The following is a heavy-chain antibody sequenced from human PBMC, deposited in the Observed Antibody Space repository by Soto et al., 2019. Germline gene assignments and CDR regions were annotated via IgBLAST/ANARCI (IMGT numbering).Heavy chain of an antibody. V-gene: IGHV4-59*08. Sequence: SETLSLTCTVSGDSIKNKYWTWVRQPPGKGLEWIGYIYYSGSTDHNPSLKSRVTISVDTSKNQFSLKLSSVTAADTAVYFCARHWYGSGTHYPFDSWGQGTLVTVSS. CDR3: ARHWYGSGTHYPFDS. J-gene: IGHJ4*02. D-gene: IGHD3-10*01. CDR2: IYYSGST. CDR1: GDSIKNKY.